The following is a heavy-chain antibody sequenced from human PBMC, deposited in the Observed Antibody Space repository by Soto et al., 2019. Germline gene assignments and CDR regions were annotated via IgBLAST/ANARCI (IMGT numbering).Heavy chain of an antibody. Sequence: PSETLSLTCTVSGGSISSGGYYWSWIRQHPGKGLEWIGYIYYSGSTYYNPSLKSRVTISVDTSKNQFSLKLSSVTAADTAVYYCARDRGAARPIYDYWGQGTLVTSPQ. V-gene: IGHV4-31*03. J-gene: IGHJ4*02. CDR3: ARDRGAARPIYDY. D-gene: IGHD6-6*01. CDR1: GGSISSGGYY. CDR2: IYYSGST.